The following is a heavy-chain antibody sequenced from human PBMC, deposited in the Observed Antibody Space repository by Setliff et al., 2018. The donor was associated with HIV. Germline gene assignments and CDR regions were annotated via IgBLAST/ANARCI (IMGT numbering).Heavy chain of an antibody. Sequence: PSETLSLTCALYGGSFSDYYWSWIRQPPGMGLEWIGEVNRGRRTNYNSSLKSRVTISIETSRNQFSLTVSSVTAADTAVYYCAREIPYSYGGRGYPLWGQGTLVTVSS. J-gene: IGHJ4*02. CDR3: AREIPYSYGGRGYPL. CDR2: VNRGRRT. D-gene: IGHD3-22*01. CDR1: GGSFSDYY. V-gene: IGHV4-34*01.